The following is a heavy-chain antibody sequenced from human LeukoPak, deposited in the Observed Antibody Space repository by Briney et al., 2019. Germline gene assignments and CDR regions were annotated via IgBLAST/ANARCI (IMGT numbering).Heavy chain of an antibody. J-gene: IGHJ4*02. V-gene: IGHV1-69*05. CDR1: GGAFSSYA. D-gene: IGHD6-19*01. CDR2: IIPIFGTA. Sequence: SVKVSCKASGGAFSSYAISWVRQAPGQGLEWMGRIIPIFGTANYAQKFQGRVTITTDESTSTAYMELSSLRSEDTAVYYCARELPGIAVAGAFDYWGQGTLVTVSS. CDR3: ARELPGIAVAGAFDY.